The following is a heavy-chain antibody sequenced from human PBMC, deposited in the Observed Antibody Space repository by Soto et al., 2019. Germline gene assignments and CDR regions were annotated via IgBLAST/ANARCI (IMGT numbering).Heavy chain of an antibody. CDR1: GFTFSTYG. J-gene: IGHJ6*02. D-gene: IGHD1-26*01. V-gene: IGHV3-23*01. CDR2: IRASGGET. CDR3: VRGNSGPSYYYYGMDV. Sequence: GGSLRLSCAASGFTFSTYGMSWVRQAPGKGLEWVSGIRASGGETYYADSVKGRFTISRDNAKNTLYLQMNSLRAEDRAVYYCVRGNSGPSYYYYGMDVWGQGTTVTVSS.